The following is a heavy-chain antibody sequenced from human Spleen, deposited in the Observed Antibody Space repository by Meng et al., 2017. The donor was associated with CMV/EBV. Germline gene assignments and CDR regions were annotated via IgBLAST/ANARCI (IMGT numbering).Heavy chain of an antibody. CDR3: ARLGTTGTIDY. CDR2: IFHSGST. J-gene: IGHJ4*02. V-gene: IGHV4-59*01. D-gene: IGHD1-1*01. Sequence: SETLSLTCNVSGGSISSSYWNWIRQPPGKGLEWIGYIFHSGSTNSNPSLKSRVTLSVDTSKNQFSLKVTSVTAADTAVYYCARLGTTGTIDYWGQGVLVTVSS. CDR1: GGSISSSY.